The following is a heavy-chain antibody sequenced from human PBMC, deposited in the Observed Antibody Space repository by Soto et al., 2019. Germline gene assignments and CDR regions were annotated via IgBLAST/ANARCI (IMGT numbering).Heavy chain of an antibody. Sequence: QVQLQQWGAGLLKPSETLSLTCAVYGGSFSGYFWTWVRQPPGKGLEWIGEINHSSTTNYNPSHKSRVTISVDTSENQFSLKLSSVTAADTAVYYCARGRRYFDYWGQGTLVTVSS. CDR3: ARGRRYFDY. CDR2: INHSSTT. J-gene: IGHJ4*02. CDR1: GGSFSGYF. V-gene: IGHV4-34*01.